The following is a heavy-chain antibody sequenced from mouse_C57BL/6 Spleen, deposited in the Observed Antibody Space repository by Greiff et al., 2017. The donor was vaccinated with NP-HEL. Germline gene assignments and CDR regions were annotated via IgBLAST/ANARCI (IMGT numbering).Heavy chain of an antibody. CDR1: GFTFSSYA. CDR2: ISDGGSYT. V-gene: IGHV5-4*01. D-gene: IGHD1-2*01. J-gene: IGHJ2*01. Sequence: EVQGVESGGGLVKPGGSLKLSCAASGFTFSSYAMSWVRQTPEKRLEWVATISDGGSYTYYPDNVKGRFTISRDNAKNNLYLQMSHLKSEDTAMYYCAREGSTTAFDYWGQGTTLTVSS. CDR3: AREGSTTAFDY.